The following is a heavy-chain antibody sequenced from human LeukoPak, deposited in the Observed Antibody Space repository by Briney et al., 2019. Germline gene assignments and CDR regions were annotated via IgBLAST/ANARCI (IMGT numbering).Heavy chain of an antibody. CDR2: IIPIFGTA. Sequence: SVKVSCKASGGTFSSYAISWVRQAPGQGVEGMGGIIPIFGTANYAQKFQGRVTITAHESSSTAYMELSSLRSEDTAVYYCARGDVSDAFDIWGQGTMVTVSS. V-gene: IGHV1-69*13. CDR1: GGTFSSYA. D-gene: IGHD3-16*01. J-gene: IGHJ3*02. CDR3: ARGDVSDAFDI.